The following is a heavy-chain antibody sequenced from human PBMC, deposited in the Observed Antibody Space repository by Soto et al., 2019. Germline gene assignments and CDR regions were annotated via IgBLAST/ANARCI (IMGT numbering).Heavy chain of an antibody. D-gene: IGHD2-8*02. CDR1: GGSFSGYY. J-gene: IGHJ4*02. CDR3: AIHKITGFFDY. CDR2: INHSGST. Sequence: SETLSLTCAVYGGSFSGYYWTWIRQPPGTGLEWIGEINHSGSTNYNPSLKSRVTISVDTSKNQFSLKLTSVTAADTAVYYCAIHKITGFFDYRGPGTLVTVSS. V-gene: IGHV4-34*01.